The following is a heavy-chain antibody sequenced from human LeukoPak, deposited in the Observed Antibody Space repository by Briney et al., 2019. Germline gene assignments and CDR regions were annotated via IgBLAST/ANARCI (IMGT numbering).Heavy chain of an antibody. Sequence: PSETLSLTCTASGGSISSGSYYWSWIRQPAGKGLEWIGRIYTSGSTNYNPSLKSRVTISVDTSKNQFSLKLSSVTAADTAVYYCARARGEYQLLIGDYYYYMDVWGKGTTVTVSS. CDR3: ARARGEYQLLIGDYYYYMDV. CDR2: IYTSGST. CDR1: GGSISSGSYY. D-gene: IGHD2-2*01. V-gene: IGHV4-61*02. J-gene: IGHJ6*03.